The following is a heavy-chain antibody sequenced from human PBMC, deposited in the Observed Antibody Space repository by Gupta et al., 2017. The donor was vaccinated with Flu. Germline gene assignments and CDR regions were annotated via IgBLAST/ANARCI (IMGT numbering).Heavy chain of an antibody. CDR2: ISYDASNR. CDR1: SSYG. Sequence: SSYGMHWVRQAPGKGLEWVAVISYDASNRYYTDSGKGRFTISRDSSENTLFLHMNSLRAEDTAVYYCARGRHRYSSRSFFDYWGQGTLVTVSS. V-gene: IGHV3-33*01. J-gene: IGHJ4*02. D-gene: IGHD6-13*01. CDR3: ARGRHRYSSRSFFDY.